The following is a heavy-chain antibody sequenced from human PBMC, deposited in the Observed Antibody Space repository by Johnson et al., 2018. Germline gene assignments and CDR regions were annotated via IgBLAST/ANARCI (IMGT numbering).Heavy chain of an antibody. CDR1: GGTFSSYA. Sequence: QVQLVESGAEVKKXGSSVKVXCKASGGTFSSYAISWVRQAPGQGLEWMGGIIPIFGTATYAQKFQGRVRITADESTSTAYMELRSLRSEDTAGYYCASLSCSSTSCYPTYGMDVWGQGTTVTVSS. J-gene: IGHJ6*02. D-gene: IGHD2-2*01. CDR2: IIPIFGTA. CDR3: ASLSCSSTSCYPTYGMDV. V-gene: IGHV1-69*01.